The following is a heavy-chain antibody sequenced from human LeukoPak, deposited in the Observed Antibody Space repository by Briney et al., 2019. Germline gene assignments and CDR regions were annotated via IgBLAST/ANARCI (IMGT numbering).Heavy chain of an antibody. CDR2: MKQDGSEK. D-gene: IGHD2-21*01. CDR3: AGLDWSRPTY. V-gene: IGHV3-7*01. CDR1: GFTFSSYW. J-gene: IGHJ4*02. Sequence: GGSLRLSCAASGFTFSSYWMTWVRQAPGKGLEWVANMKQDGSEKYYVDSVKGRFTISRDNAKNSLYLQMNSLRAEDTAVYYCAGLDWSRPTYWGQGTLVTVSS.